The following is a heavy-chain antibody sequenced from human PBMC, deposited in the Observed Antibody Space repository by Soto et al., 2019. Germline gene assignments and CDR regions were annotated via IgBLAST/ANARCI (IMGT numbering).Heavy chain of an antibody. V-gene: IGHV4-31*03. CDR2: IYYSGST. CDR1: GGSISSGGYY. D-gene: IGHD3-3*01. CDR3: ARVDYDFWSGYSPYYFDY. J-gene: IGHJ4*02. Sequence: PSETLSLTCTVSGGSISSGGYYWSWIRQHPGKGLEWIGYIYYSGSTYYNPSLKSRVTISVDTSKNQFSLKLSSVTAADTAVYYCARVDYDFWSGYSPYYFDYWGQGTLVTVSS.